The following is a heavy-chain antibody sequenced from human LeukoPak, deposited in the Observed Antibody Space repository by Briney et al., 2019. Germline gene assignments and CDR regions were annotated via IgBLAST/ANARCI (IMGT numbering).Heavy chain of an antibody. D-gene: IGHD1-26*01. CDR3: ARITVGANGYNWFDP. CDR2: IYYTGST. J-gene: IGHJ5*02. Sequence: PSETLSLTCAVSGGSISTYYWNWIRQPPGKGLEWIGYIYYTGSTIYNPSLKSRVTISVDTSKNQFSLKLSSVTAADTAVYYCARITVGANGYNWFDPWGQGTLVTVSS. CDR1: GGSISTYY. V-gene: IGHV4-59*08.